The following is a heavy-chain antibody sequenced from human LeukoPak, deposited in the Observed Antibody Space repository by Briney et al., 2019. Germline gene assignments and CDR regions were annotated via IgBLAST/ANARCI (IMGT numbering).Heavy chain of an antibody. J-gene: IGHJ4*02. D-gene: IGHD4-17*01. V-gene: IGHV3-30*18. CDR2: ISYDGSNK. Sequence: GGSLRLSCAASGFTFSSYGLHWVRQAPGKGLEWVAVISYDGSNKYYADSVKGRFTISRDNSKNTLYLQMNSLRAEDTAVYYCAKDPGVDGDYGDYWGQGTLVTVSS. CDR3: AKDPGVDGDYGDY. CDR1: GFTFSSYG.